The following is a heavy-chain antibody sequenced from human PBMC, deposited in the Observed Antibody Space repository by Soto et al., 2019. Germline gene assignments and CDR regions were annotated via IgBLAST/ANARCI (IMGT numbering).Heavy chain of an antibody. CDR1: GFSLSTSGLR. Sequence: SGPTLVNPTHTLTLTCTISGFSLSTSGLRVSWIRQPPGKALEWLARVDWDDDKLYNTSLQTRLTISKDTSKNQVVPTMTNMDPVDTATYYCARTGRYSSSYFEYWGQGILVTVS. CDR2: VDWDDDK. J-gene: IGHJ4*02. CDR3: ARTGRYSSSYFEY. D-gene: IGHD4-4*01. V-gene: IGHV2-70*04.